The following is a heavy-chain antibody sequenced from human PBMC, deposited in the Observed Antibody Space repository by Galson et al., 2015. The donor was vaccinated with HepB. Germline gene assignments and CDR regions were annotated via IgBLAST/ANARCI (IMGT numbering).Heavy chain of an antibody. V-gene: IGHV4-4*02. D-gene: IGHD6-19*01. CDR1: GDSISGTNW. J-gene: IGHJ4*02. Sequence: ETLSLTCTVSGDSISGTNWWNWVRQPPGKGLEWIGEIHHSGTTDYNPSLKSRLTISTDKSKNQFSLDLTSVTAADTAIYYCARHSGWYPDYWGQGTQVTVSS. CDR2: IHHSGTT. CDR3: ARHSGWYPDY.